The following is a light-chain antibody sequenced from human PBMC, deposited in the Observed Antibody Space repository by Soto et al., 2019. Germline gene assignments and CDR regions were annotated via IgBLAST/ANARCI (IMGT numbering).Light chain of an antibody. Sequence: QSALTQPASVSGSPGQSITISCTGTSSDVGSYNLVSWYQQHPGKAPKLMIYEVSKRPSGVSNRFSGSKSGNTASLTISGLQAEDEADYYCCSYGGSYTYVLFGGGTKLTVL. V-gene: IGLV2-23*02. J-gene: IGLJ2*01. CDR3: CSYGGSYTYVL. CDR2: EVS. CDR1: SSDVGSYNL.